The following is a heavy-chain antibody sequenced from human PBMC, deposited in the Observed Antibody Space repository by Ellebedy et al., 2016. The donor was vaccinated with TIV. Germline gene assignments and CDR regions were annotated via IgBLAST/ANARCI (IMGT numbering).Heavy chain of an antibody. V-gene: IGHV3-21*01. D-gene: IGHD5-18*01. CDR3: ARANPPNTALLDY. CDR2: ISSSSSYI. Sequence: GGSLRLSXAASGFTFSSYSMNWVRQAPGKGLEWVSSISSSSSYIYYADSVKGRFTISRDNAKNSLYLQMNSLRAEDTAVYYCARANPPNTALLDYWGQGTLVTVSS. J-gene: IGHJ4*02. CDR1: GFTFSSYS.